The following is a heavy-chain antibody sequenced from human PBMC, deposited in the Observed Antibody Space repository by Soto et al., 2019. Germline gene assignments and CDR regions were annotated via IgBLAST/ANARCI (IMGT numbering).Heavy chain of an antibody. V-gene: IGHV4-4*07. J-gene: IGHJ5*02. D-gene: IGHD4-17*01. Sequence: LSLTCTVSGDSVSKYYWNWIRQPAGKGLEWIGRIHSTRSPNYNPSLKSRVTMSVDTSKNQFSLKLNLTSVTAADTAVYYCARSPTYGDYANLDTWGQGTLVTVSS. CDR1: GDSVSKYY. CDR2: IHSTRSP. CDR3: ARSPTYGDYANLDT.